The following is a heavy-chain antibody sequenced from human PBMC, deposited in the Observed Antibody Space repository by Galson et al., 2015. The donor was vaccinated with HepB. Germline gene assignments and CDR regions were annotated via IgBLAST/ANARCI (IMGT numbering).Heavy chain of an antibody. CDR2: ISSSGNYM. V-gene: IGHV3-21*01. D-gene: IGHD2-8*02. Sequence: SLRLSCAASGFTFSSYSMNWVRQAPGTGLEWVSLISSSGNYMYEADSVKGRFTISRDNAKNSLYLQMDSLRAEDTAVYYCARDKSGVWKVDAFDIWGQGTMVTASS. J-gene: IGHJ3*02. CDR1: GFTFSSYS. CDR3: ARDKSGVWKVDAFDI.